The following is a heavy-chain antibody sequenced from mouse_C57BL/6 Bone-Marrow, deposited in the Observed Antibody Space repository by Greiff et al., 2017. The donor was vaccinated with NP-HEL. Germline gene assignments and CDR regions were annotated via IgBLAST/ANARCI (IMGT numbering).Heavy chain of an antibody. V-gene: IGHV5-6*02. J-gene: IGHJ2*01. CDR1: GFTFSSYG. CDR2: ISSGGSYT. CDR3: ARRGTPFDY. Sequence: DVKLQESGGDLVKPGGSLKLSCAASGFTFSSYGMSWVRQTPDKRLEWVATISSGGSYTYYPDSVKGRFTISRDNAKNTLYLQMSSLKSEDTAMYYCARRGTPFDYWGQGTTLTVSS.